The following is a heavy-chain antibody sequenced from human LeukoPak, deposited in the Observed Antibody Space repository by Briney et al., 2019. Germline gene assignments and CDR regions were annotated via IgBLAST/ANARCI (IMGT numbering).Heavy chain of an antibody. CDR3: AKRKDEGGPFDY. CDR2: ISWNSGSI. V-gene: IGHV3-9*01. CDR1: GFTFDDYA. D-gene: IGHD3-16*01. Sequence: GGSLRLSCAASGFTFDDYAMHWVRQAPGKGLEWVSGISWNSGSIGYADSVKGRFTISRDNSKNTLYLQMNSLRAEDTAVYYCAKRKDEGGPFDYWGQGTLVTVSS. J-gene: IGHJ4*02.